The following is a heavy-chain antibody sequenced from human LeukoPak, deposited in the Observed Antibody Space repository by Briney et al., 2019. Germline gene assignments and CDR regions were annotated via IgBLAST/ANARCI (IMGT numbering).Heavy chain of an antibody. CDR1: GGSISSSSYY. J-gene: IGHJ4*02. V-gene: IGHV4-31*03. CDR2: IYYSGST. D-gene: IGHD6-13*01. Sequence: SETLSLTCTVSGGSISSSSYYWGWIRQHPGKGLECIGYIYYSGSTYYNPSLKSRVTISVDTSKNQFSLNLRSVTAADTAVYYCARDSSTWWFDYWGQGTLVTVSS. CDR3: ARDSSTWWFDY.